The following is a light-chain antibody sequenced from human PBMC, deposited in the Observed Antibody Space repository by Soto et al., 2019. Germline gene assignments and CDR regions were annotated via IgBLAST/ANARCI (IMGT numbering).Light chain of an antibody. Sequence: EFVLTQSPGTLSLSPGERATLPCMASQTVRNNYLAWYQQKPGQAPRLLIYDASSRATGIPDRFSGGGSGTDFTLTISRLEPEDFAVYYCQQFSSYPLTFGGGTKVDIK. V-gene: IGKV3-20*01. CDR2: DAS. J-gene: IGKJ4*01. CDR1: QTVRNNY. CDR3: QQFSSYPLT.